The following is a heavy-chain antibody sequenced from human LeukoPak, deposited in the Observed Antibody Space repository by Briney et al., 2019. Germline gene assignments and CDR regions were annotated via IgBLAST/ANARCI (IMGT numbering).Heavy chain of an antibody. CDR3: ARAVVVVAALHP. CDR1: GGSFSGYY. D-gene: IGHD2-15*01. Sequence: PSETLSLTCGVYGGSFSGYYWSWIRQPPGKGLEWIGEINHSGSTNYNPSLKSRVTISVDTSKNQFSLKLSSVTAADTAVYYCARAVVVVAALHPWGQGTLVTVSS. CDR2: INHSGST. J-gene: IGHJ5*02. V-gene: IGHV4-34*01.